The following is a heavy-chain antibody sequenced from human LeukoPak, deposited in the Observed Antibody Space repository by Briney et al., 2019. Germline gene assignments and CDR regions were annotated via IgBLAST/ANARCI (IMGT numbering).Heavy chain of an antibody. CDR1: GGSISSSSYY. CDR3: ARGYKDYGDPHNWFDP. D-gene: IGHD4-17*01. CDR2: IYTSGST. J-gene: IGHJ5*02. Sequence: SETLSLTCTVSGGSISSSSYYWSWIRQPAGKGLEWIGRIYTSGSTNYNPSLKSRVTISVDTSKNQFSLKLSSVTAADTAVYYCARGYKDYGDPHNWFDPWGQGTLVTVSS. V-gene: IGHV4-61*02.